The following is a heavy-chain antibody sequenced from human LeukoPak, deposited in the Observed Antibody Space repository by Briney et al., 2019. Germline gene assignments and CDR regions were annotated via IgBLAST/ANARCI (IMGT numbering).Heavy chain of an antibody. CDR2: INPNSGGT. CDR1: GYTFTGYY. J-gene: IGHJ4*02. V-gene: IGHV1-2*02. D-gene: IGHD2-2*01. Sequence: ASVKVSCKASGYTFTGYYMHWVRQAPGQGLEWMGWINPNSGGTNYAQKFQGRVTMTRDTPISTAYMELSRLTSDDTAVYYGARDVGEYCSSTNCYASHYWGQGTLVTVSS. CDR3: ARDVGEYCSSTNCYASHY.